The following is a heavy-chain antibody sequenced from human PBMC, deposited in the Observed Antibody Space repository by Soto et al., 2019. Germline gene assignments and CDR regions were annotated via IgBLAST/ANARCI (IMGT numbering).Heavy chain of an antibody. J-gene: IGHJ6*02. Sequence: GASVKVSCKASGYTFTSYDINWVRQATGQGPEWMGWMDCGSDRKGYAQKFQSRVTLTRDTSISAAYLELSSLRSDDTAVYYCARRKKNSSGQSGNYFYHMDVWGQGTTVTVSS. CDR2: MDCGSDRK. D-gene: IGHD6-6*01. CDR3: ARRKKNSSGQSGNYFYHMDV. V-gene: IGHV1-8*01. CDR1: GYTFTSYD.